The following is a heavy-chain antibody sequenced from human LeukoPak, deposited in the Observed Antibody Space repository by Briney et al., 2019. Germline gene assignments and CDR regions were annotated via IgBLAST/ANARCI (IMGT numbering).Heavy chain of an antibody. V-gene: IGHV3-23*01. CDR2: ISGSGGST. D-gene: IGHD1-26*01. CDR3: AKGGPTGSNYSDF. CDR1: GFTFSDYY. Sequence: GGSLRLSCAASGFTFSDYYMSWIRQAPGKGLEWVSAISGSGGSTYYADSVKGRFTVSRDNSKTTLYLQMNSLRADDTAVYYCAKGGPTGSNYSDFWGQGTLVTVSS. J-gene: IGHJ4*02.